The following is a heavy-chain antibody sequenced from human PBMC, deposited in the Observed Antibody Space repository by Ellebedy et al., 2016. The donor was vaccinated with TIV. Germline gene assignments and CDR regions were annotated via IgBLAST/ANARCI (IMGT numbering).Heavy chain of an antibody. J-gene: IGHJ4*02. V-gene: IGHV4-39*01. CDR2: IYYSGST. Sequence: MPSETLSLTCTVSGGSFSSSSYYWGWIRQPPGKGLEWIGSIYYSGSTYYNPSLKSRVTISVDTSKNQFSLQLTSVTAADTAVYYCARSLDTAMANYDYWGQGTLVTVSS. D-gene: IGHD5-18*01. CDR1: GGSFSSSSYY. CDR3: ARSLDTAMANYDY.